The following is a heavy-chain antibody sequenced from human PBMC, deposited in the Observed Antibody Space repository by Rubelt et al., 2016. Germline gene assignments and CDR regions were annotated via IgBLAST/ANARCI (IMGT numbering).Heavy chain of an antibody. V-gene: IGHV3-23*01. Sequence: VQVLESGGGLVRPGGPLRLSCAASGFSFISYAMSWVRQAPGTGLEWVAGISGSGGSTYYADSVKGRFPISRASSKNTLYLQRNSRRAEDAAVYYCAKGSYGSGSWTFDFWGQGTLVTVSS. J-gene: IGHJ4*02. D-gene: IGHD3-10*01. CDR1: GFSFISYA. CDR3: AKGSYGSGSWTFDF. CDR2: ISGSGGST.